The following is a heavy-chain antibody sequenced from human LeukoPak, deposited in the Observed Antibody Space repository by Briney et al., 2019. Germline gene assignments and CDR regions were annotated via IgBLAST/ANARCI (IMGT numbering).Heavy chain of an antibody. J-gene: IGHJ4*02. D-gene: IGHD3-22*01. V-gene: IGHV3-30-3*01. CDR1: GFTFSSYA. CDR2: ISFDGSNK. CDR3: ARKMRSYYDSSGYPMPPDY. Sequence: GGSLRLSCAASGFTFSSYAMHWVRQAPGKGLEWVALISFDGSNKYYADSVKGRFTISRDNSKNTLYLQMNSLRAEDTAVYYCARKMRSYYDSSGYPMPPDYWGQGTLVTVSS.